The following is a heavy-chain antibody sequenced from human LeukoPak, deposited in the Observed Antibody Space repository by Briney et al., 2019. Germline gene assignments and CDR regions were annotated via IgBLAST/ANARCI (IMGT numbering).Heavy chain of an antibody. CDR3: ARDGELGSPADAFDI. J-gene: IGHJ3*02. D-gene: IGHD1-26*01. CDR1: GFTFSSYA. Sequence: GGSLRLSCAASGFTFSSYAMSWVRQAPGKGLEWVSAISGSGGSTYYADSVKGRFTISRDNSKNMLFLQMNSLRAEDTAVYYCARDGELGSPADAFDIWGQGTMVTVSS. CDR2: ISGSGGST. V-gene: IGHV3-23*01.